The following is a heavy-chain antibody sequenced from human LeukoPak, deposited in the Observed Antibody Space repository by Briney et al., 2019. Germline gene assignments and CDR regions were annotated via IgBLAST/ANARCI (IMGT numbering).Heavy chain of an antibody. D-gene: IGHD3-3*01. CDR1: GYTFTSYG. J-gene: IGHJ4*02. CDR2: ISAYNGNT. V-gene: IGHV1-18*01. Sequence: ASVKVSCKASGYTFTSYGISWVRQAPGQGLEWMGWISAYNGNTNYAQKLQGRVTMTTDTSTSTAYMELRSLRSDDTAVYYCARATYYGFWSGWRDWGQGTLVTVSS. CDR3: ARATYYGFWSGWRD.